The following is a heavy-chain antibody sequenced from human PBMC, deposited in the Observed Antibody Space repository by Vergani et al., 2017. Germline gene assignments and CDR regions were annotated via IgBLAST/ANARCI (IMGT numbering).Heavy chain of an antibody. D-gene: IGHD3-10*01. CDR3: VSLYGSGKRWNAFDI. CDR1: GCTFSSYS. CDR2: IIPIFGTA. Sequence: QVQLVQSGAEVKKPGSSVKVSCKASGCTFSSYSISWVRQAPGQGLEWMGRIIPIFGTANYAQKFQGRVTITADESTSTAYMELSSLRSEDTAVYYCVSLYGSGKRWNAFDIWDQGTMVTVSS. J-gene: IGHJ3*02. V-gene: IGHV1-69*13.